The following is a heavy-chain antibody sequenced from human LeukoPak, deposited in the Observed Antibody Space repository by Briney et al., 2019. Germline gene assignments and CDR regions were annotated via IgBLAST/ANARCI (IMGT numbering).Heavy chain of an antibody. CDR2: IKQDGSEK. D-gene: IGHD3-22*01. V-gene: IGHV3-7*01. CDR1: GFTFSSYG. Sequence: GGSLRLSCAASGFTFSSYGMSWVRQAPGKGLEWVANIKQDGSEKYYVDSVKGRFTISRDNAKNSLYLQMNSLRAEDTAVYYCGRDPYGYYDSSGYYSDYWGQGTLVTVSS. CDR3: GRDPYGYYDSSGYYSDY. J-gene: IGHJ4*02.